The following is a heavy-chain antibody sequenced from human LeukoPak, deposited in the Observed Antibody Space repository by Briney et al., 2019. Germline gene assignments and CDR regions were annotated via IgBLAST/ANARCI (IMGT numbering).Heavy chain of an antibody. CDR2: TYYRSKWYD. D-gene: IGHD2/OR15-2a*01. J-gene: IGHJ4*02. V-gene: IGHV6-1*01. Sequence: PSQTLSLTCALSGDSVSSNSAAWSWFRQSPSRGLEWLGRTYYRSKWYDDYAISVKSRITINPDTSKNQFSLHLNSVSPEDTAVYFCARERLVLGGNFDYWGQGTLVTVSS. CDR3: ARERLVLGGNFDY. CDR1: GDSVSSNSAA.